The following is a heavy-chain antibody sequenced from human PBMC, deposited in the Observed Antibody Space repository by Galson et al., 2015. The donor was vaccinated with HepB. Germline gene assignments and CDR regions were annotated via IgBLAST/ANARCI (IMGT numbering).Heavy chain of an antibody. CDR2: ISSSGSTI. Sequence: SLRLSCAASTFIFSTYSMNWVRQAPGKGLEWVSYISSSGSTIYYADSVKGRFTISRDNAKNSLYLQMNSLRAEDTAVYYCARADDYDYVLGVWGQGTTVTVSS. CDR3: ARADDYDYVLGV. V-gene: IGHV3-48*04. J-gene: IGHJ6*02. D-gene: IGHD3-16*01. CDR1: TFIFSTYS.